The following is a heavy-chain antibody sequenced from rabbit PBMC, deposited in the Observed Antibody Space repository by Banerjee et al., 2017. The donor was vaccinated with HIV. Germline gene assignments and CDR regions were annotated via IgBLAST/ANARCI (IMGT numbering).Heavy chain of an antibody. CDR2: IYTSSGST. J-gene: IGHJ4*01. V-gene: IGHV1S40*01. CDR3: ARGGGTATFNL. D-gene: IGHD7-1*01. CDR1: GFSFSSNA. Sequence: QSLEESGGDLVKPGASLTLTCTASGFSFSSNAMCWVRQAPGKGLELIACIYTSSGSTYYASWAKGRFTISKTSSTTVTLQMTSLTAADTATYFCARGGGTATFNLWGPGTLSPS.